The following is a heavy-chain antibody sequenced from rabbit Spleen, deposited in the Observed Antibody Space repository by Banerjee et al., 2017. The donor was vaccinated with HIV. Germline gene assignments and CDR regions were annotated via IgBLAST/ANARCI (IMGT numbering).Heavy chain of an antibody. V-gene: IGHV1S47*01. D-gene: IGHD8-1*01. J-gene: IGHJ4*01. Sequence: QEQLVESGGGLVQPGGSLKLSCKASEFDFSNYGVSWVRQAPGKGLEWIGYIEPIFGNTYYANWVNGRFTISRENAQNTVFLQMTSLTAADTATYFCARDGTGGSYFALWGPGTLVTVS. CDR2: IEPIFGNT. CDR3: ARDGTGGSYFAL. CDR1: EFDFSNYG.